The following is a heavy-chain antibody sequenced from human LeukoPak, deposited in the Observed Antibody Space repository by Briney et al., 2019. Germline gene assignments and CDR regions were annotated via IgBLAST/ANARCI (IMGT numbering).Heavy chain of an antibody. V-gene: IGHV3-7*01. Sequence: PGGSLRLSCAASGFTFSSYWMSWVRQAPGKGLEWVANINQDGSEKYYVDSVKGRFTISRDNAKNSLYLQMNSLRADDTAVYYCATTGSLRYFDYWGQGTLVTVSS. D-gene: IGHD1-1*01. CDR2: INQDGSEK. CDR1: GFTFSSYW. CDR3: ATTGSLRYFDY. J-gene: IGHJ4*02.